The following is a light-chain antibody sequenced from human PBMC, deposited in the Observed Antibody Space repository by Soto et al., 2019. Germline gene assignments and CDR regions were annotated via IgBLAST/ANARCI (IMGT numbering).Light chain of an antibody. V-gene: IGKV3-20*01. CDR3: QQYSSSPPEFT. CDR2: GAS. J-gene: IGKJ3*01. CDR1: QSISSNY. Sequence: EIVLTQSPGTLSLSPGERATLSCRASQSISSNYLAWYQQRPGQAPRLLIFGASYRATGIPDRFRGSGSGTDFTLTISRLEPEDFAVYYCQQYSSSPPEFTFGPGTRVESK.